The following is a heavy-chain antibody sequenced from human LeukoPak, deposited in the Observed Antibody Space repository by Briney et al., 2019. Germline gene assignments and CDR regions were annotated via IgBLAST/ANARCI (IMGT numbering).Heavy chain of an antibody. CDR2: ISSSSSYI. J-gene: IGHJ4*02. D-gene: IGHD4-17*01. Sequence: GGSLRLSCAASGFTFSSYSMNWVRQAPGKGLEWVSSISSSSSYIYYADSVKGRFTISRDNAKNSLYLQMNSLRAEDTAVYYCARGIYGDYVLDYWGQGTLVSVSP. V-gene: IGHV3-21*01. CDR1: GFTFSSYS. CDR3: ARGIYGDYVLDY.